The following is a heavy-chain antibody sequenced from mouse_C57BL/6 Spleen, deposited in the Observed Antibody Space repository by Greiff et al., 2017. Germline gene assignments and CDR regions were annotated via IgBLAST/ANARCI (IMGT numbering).Heavy chain of an antibody. V-gene: IGHV5-4*01. J-gene: IGHJ1*03. Sequence: EVQGVESGGGLVKPGGSLKLSCAASGFTFSSYAMSWVRQTPEKRLEWVATISDGGSYTYYPDNVKVRFTISRDNAKNNLYLQMSHLKSEDTAMYFCARDPGSSYWYFDVGGTGTTVTVSS. D-gene: IGHD1-1*01. CDR2: ISDGGSYT. CDR1: GFTFSSYA. CDR3: ARDPGSSYWYFDV.